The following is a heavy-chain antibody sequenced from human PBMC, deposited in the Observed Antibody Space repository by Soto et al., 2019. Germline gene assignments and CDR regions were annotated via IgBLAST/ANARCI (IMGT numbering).Heavy chain of an antibody. V-gene: IGHV4-34*01. CDR1: GGSFSDHF. D-gene: IGHD5-18*01. CDR3: GRGRGGYSYGGLDS. Sequence: QVQLQQWGAGLLKPSETLSLTCGVYGGSFSDHFWSWIRQSPGKELEWIGEINHRGSTNYTPSLQHRVAISVDTSKTQFSLYLRSVTAADTAVYYCGRGRGGYSYGGLDSWGQGTLVTVSS. CDR2: INHRGST. J-gene: IGHJ4*02.